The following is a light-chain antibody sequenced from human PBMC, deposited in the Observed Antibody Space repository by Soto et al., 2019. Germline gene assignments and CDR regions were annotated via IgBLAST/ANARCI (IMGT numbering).Light chain of an antibody. CDR2: RSD. J-gene: IGLJ3*02. Sequence: QTVVTQPPSASGTPGQRVTISCSGSSSNIGINHVAWYQQFPGTAPKLLIYRSDQRPSGVPDRFSGSKSGTSASLAISGLRSEDEAEYYCAAWDDSLSGWVFGGGTKLTVL. V-gene: IGLV1-47*01. CDR3: AAWDDSLSGWV. CDR1: SSNIGINH.